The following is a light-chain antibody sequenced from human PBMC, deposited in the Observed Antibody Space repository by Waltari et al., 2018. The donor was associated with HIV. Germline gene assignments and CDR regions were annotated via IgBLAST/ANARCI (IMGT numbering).Light chain of an antibody. CDR1: QSVSSN. J-gene: IGKJ5*01. V-gene: IGKV3-15*01. CDR2: GAS. Sequence: EIVMTQSPATLSVSPGERATLSCRASQSVSSNLAWYLQKHGQAPRLLVSGASTRATGIPARFSCSGSGTEFTLTISSLQSEDFAVYYCQQYYDWPSFGQGTRLEIK. CDR3: QQYYDWPS.